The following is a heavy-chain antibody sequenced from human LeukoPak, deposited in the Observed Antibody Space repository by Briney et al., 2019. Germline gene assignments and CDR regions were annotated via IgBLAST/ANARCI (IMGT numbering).Heavy chain of an antibody. D-gene: IGHD2-21*02. J-gene: IGHJ6*02. CDR3: ATYGGLPSNTLDM. CDR1: GYTFIGYF. V-gene: IGHV1-2*02. Sequence: GASVKVSCKASGYTFIGYFMHWVRQTPRQGLQWLGSMDPNDGETKYSQQFQERVTMTCDTSIATAYLELAGLTFDDSGVYYCATYGGLPSNTLDMWGPGTKVTVSS. CDR2: MDPNDGET.